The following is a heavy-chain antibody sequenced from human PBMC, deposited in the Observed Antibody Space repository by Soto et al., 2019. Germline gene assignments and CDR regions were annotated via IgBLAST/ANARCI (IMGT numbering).Heavy chain of an antibody. CDR3: ASGIQLWLRRINNGYSG. D-gene: IGHD5-18*01. J-gene: IGHJ4*02. CDR1: GATLTTYA. Sequence: QVQLVQSGAEVKKPESSVKVSCRAPGATLTTYAISWVRQAPGQGLEWMGGIIPMFGTANYAQRFQDRVTITADESTNTVYMELSSLRSEDTAVYFCASGIQLWLRRINNGYSGWGQGTLVTVSS. V-gene: IGHV1-69*12. CDR2: IIPMFGTA.